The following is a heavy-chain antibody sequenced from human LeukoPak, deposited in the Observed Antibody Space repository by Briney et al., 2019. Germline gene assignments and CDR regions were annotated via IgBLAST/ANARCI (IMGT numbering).Heavy chain of an antibody. CDR1: GFTFSDYY. D-gene: IGHD3-10*01. Sequence: GGSLRLSCAASGFTFSDYYMSWIRQAPGKGLEWVSYISSSGSTIYYADSVKGRFTISRDNAKNSLYLQMNSLRAEDTAVYYCAREAQIITMVRVYFDYWGQGTLVTVSS. J-gene: IGHJ4*02. V-gene: IGHV3-11*04. CDR2: ISSSGSTI. CDR3: AREAQIITMVRVYFDY.